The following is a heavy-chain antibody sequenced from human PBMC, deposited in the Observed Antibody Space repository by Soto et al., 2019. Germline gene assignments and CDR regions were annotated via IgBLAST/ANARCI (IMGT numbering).Heavy chain of an antibody. CDR3: ARHGGYCSGGSCLNWFDP. CDR1: GGSISSSSYY. V-gene: IGHV4-39*01. J-gene: IGHJ5*02. Sequence: PSETLSLTCTVSGGSISSSSYYWGWIRQPPGKGLEWIGSIYYSGSTYYNPSLKSRVTISVDTSKNQFSLKLSSVTAADTAVYYCARHGGYCSGGSCLNWFDPWGQGXLVTVS. CDR2: IYYSGST. D-gene: IGHD2-15*01.